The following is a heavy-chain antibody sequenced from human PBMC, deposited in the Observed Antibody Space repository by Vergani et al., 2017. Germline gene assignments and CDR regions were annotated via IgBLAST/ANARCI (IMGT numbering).Heavy chain of an antibody. CDR2: ISSNGGST. Sequence: VQLVESGGGVVQPGGSLRLSCSASGFTFSSYAMHWVRQAPGKGLEYVSAISSNGGSTYYADSVKGRFTISRDNSKNTLYLQMSSLRAEDTAVYYCVIGTDYDFWGGRVGSVEYWGQGTLVTVSS. J-gene: IGHJ4*02. CDR1: GFTFSSYA. D-gene: IGHD3-3*01. CDR3: VIGTDYDFWGGRVGSVEY. V-gene: IGHV3-64D*06.